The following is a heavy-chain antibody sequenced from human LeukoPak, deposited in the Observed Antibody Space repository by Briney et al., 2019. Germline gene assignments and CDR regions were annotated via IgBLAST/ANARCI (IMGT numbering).Heavy chain of an antibody. Sequence: ASVKVSCKASGNTFTDYYMHWVRQAPGQGLEWMGWINPNSGGTNYAQKFQGRVTITRDTSISTAYMELSSLRSDDTAVYYCARDVESAWYDSWGQGTLVTVSS. CDR1: GNTFTDYY. J-gene: IGHJ5*01. CDR2: INPNSGGT. D-gene: IGHD5-18*01. V-gene: IGHV1-2*02. CDR3: ARDVESAWYDS.